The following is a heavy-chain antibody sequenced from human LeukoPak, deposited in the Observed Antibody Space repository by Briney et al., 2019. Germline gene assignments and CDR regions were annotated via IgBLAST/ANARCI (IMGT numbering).Heavy chain of an antibody. CDR1: GFAFSSYA. D-gene: IGHD3-22*01. Sequence: GGSLRLSCAASGFAFSSYAMSWVRQAPGKGLQWVSAISGSGGSTYYADSVKGRFTISRDNSKNTLYLQMNSLRAEDTAVYYCAKGLPYYYYDSSGYRALYYFDYWGQGTLVTVSS. CDR3: AKGLPYYYYDSSGYRALYYFDY. CDR2: ISGSGGST. V-gene: IGHV3-23*01. J-gene: IGHJ4*02.